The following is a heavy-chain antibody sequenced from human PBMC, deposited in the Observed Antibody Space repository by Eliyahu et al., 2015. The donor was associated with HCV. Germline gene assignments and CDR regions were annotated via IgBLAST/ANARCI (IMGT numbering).Heavy chain of an antibody. Sequence: QVLLQESGPGLVKPRGSISTLHWSWIRQSPGKALEWLGYVFYTGYTTHNPPPQSRINLSVDTSKNQFSLRLTSVTAADTAVYYCAVSLDFWNGRHFDQWGQGTLVTVSS. D-gene: IGHD3-3*01. CDR3: AVSLDFWNGRHFDQ. J-gene: IGHJ5*02. V-gene: IGHV4-59*11. CDR2: VFYTGYT. CDR1: GSISTLH.